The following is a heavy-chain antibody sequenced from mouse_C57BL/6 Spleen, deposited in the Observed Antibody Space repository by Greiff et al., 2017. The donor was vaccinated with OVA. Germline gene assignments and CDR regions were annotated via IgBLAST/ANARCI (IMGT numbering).Heavy chain of an antibody. J-gene: IGHJ3*01. D-gene: IGHD4-1*01. Sequence: VQLQQSGPGLVQPSQRLSITCTVSGFSLTSYGVHWVRQSPGKGLEWLGVIWRGGSTDYNAAFMSRLSITKDNSKSQVFFKMNSLQADDTAIYYCAKNFDWDVFWFAYWGQGTLVTVSA. V-gene: IGHV2-5*01. CDR2: IWRGGST. CDR3: AKNFDWDVFWFAY. CDR1: GFSLTSYG.